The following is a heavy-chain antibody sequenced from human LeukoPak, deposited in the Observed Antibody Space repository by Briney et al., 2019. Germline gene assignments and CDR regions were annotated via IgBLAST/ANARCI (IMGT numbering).Heavy chain of an antibody. V-gene: IGHV3-30*02. CDR2: IRYDGSNK. D-gene: IGHD6-19*01. CDR1: GFTFSSYG. J-gene: IGHJ6*02. Sequence: PGGSLRLSSAASGFTFSSYGMHWVRQAPGKGLEWVAFIRYDGSNKYYADSVKGRFTISRDNSKNTLYLQMNSLRAEDTAVYYCAKDPMIAVAGTFGFKNRNYYYYGMDVWGQGTTVTVSS. CDR3: AKDPMIAVAGTFGFKNRNYYYYGMDV.